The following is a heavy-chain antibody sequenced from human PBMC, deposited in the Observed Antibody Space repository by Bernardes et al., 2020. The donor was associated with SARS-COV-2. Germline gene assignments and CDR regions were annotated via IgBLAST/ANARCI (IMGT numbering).Heavy chain of an antibody. CDR1: GYTFTSYG. CDR2: ISAYNGNT. CDR3: ARDFTGYYDFWSGYYYGMDV. J-gene: IGHJ6*02. Sequence: ASVKVSCKASGYTFTSYGISWVRQAPGQGLEWMGWISAYNGNTNYAQKLQGRVTITTDTSTSTAYMELRSLRSDDTAVYYCARDFTGYYDFWSGYYYGMDVWGQGTTVTVSS. V-gene: IGHV1-18*04. D-gene: IGHD3-3*01.